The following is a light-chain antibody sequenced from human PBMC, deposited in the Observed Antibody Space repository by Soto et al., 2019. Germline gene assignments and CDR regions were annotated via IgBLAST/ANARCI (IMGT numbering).Light chain of an antibody. CDR3: QQSYSTLT. V-gene: IGKV1-39*01. CDR2: AAS. J-gene: IGKJ3*01. Sequence: DIQMTQSPSSLSASVGDTVTITCRASQSIASYLNWYQQKPGKAPKLLIYAASSLQSGVPSRFSGSGSGTDFILTISSLQPEDLGSYYCQQSYSTLTFGPGTKVDIK. CDR1: QSIASY.